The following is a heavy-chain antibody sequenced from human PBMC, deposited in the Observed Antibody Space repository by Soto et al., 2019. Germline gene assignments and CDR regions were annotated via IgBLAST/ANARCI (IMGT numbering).Heavy chain of an antibody. CDR2: IYPGDSDT. CDR3: ARLQRYYYGMDV. J-gene: IGHJ6*02. V-gene: IGHV5-51*01. Sequence: PXDSLKVSWKCSGNSFTSYGGGLVLQMPGKGLEWMGIIYPGDSDTRYSPSFQGQVTISADKSISTAYLQWSSLKASDTAMYYCARLQRYYYGMDVWGQGTTVTVSS. CDR1: GNSFTSYG.